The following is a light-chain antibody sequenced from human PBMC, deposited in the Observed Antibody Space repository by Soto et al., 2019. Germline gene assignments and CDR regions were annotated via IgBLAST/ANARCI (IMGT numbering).Light chain of an antibody. CDR2: TNS. CDR1: TSNIGSKP. J-gene: IGLJ3*02. Sequence: QSVLTQPPSVSGTPGQRVTISCSGGTSNIGSKPVNWYQHLPGTAPKLLMFTNSRRPSGVPARFSGSKSGTSASLAITGLQSDDEADYYCATWDDSLRGPVFGGGTKLTVL. CDR3: ATWDDSLRGPV. V-gene: IGLV1-44*01.